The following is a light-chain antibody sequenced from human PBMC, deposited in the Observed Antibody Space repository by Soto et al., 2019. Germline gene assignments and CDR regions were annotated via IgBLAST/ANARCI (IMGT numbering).Light chain of an antibody. CDR3: SSYTSFSTVV. Sequence: QSALTRPASVSGSPGQSITISCTGTSNDVGDYNYVSWYQQHPGKAPKLLIYEVSNRPSGVSHRFSGSKSGTTASLTISGLQAEDESHYYCSSYTSFSTVVFGGGTKLTVL. V-gene: IGLV2-14*01. CDR2: EVS. J-gene: IGLJ2*01. CDR1: SNDVGDYNY.